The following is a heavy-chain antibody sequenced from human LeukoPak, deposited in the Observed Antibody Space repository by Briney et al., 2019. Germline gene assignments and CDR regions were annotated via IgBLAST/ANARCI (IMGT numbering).Heavy chain of an antibody. J-gene: IGHJ5*02. D-gene: IGHD6-6*01. CDR3: ARGRPRSIAARPLRWFDP. V-gene: IGHV4-34*01. CDR2: INHSGST. Sequence: SETLSLTCTVSGGSISSYYWNWIRQPPGKGLEWIGEINHSGSTNYNPSLKSRVTISVDTSKNQFSLKLSSVTAADTAVYYCARGRPRSIAARPLRWFDPWGQGTLVTVSS. CDR1: GGSISSYY.